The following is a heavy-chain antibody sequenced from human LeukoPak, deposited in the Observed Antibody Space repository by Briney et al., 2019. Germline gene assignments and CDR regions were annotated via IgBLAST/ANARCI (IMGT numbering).Heavy chain of an antibody. V-gene: IGHV1-58*01. CDR3: AAALRSSVVVTPDDAFDI. CDR2: IVVGSGNT. Sequence: GTSVTVSCKASGFTFTSSAVQWVRQARGQRLEWIGWIVVGSGNTNYAQKFQERVTITRDMSTSTAYMELSSLRSEDTAVYYCAAALRSSVVVTPDDAFDIWGQGTMVTVSS. CDR1: GFTFTSSA. J-gene: IGHJ3*02. D-gene: IGHD3-22*01.